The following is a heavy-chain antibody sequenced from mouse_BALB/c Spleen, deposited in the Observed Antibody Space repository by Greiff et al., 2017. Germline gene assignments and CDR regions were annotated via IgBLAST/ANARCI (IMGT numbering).Heavy chain of an antibody. CDR2: ISSGGST. V-gene: IGHV5-6-5*01. CDR1: GFTFSSYA. J-gene: IGHJ2*01. D-gene: IGHD2-14*01. Sequence: EVMLVESGGGLVKPGGSLKLSCAASGFTFSSYAMSWVRQTPEKRLEWVASISSGGSTYYPDSVKGRFTISRDNARNILYLQMSSLRSEDTAMYYCARGERYDGGYYFDYWGQGTTLTVSS. CDR3: ARGERYDGGYYFDY.